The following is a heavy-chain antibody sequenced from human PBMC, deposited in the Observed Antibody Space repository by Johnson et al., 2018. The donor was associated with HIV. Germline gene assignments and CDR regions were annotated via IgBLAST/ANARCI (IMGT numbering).Heavy chain of an antibody. J-gene: IGHJ3*02. V-gene: IGHV3-66*01. CDR1: GFTVSNKY. CDR3: ARDRGYSSSSANAFDI. CDR2: IYSGGST. D-gene: IGHD6-6*01. Sequence: VQLVESGGGLVQPGRSLRLSCTASGFTVSNKYMTWVRQSPWKGLEWVSVIYSGGSTYYADSVKGRFTISRDNSKNTLYLQMNSLRAEDTAVYYCARDRGYSSSSANAFDIWGQGTMVTVSS.